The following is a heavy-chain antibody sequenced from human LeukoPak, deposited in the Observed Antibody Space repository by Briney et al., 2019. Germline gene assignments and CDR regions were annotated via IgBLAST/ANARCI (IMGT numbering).Heavy chain of an antibody. CDR3: ARGHDSSGYPDY. Sequence: SVKVSCKASGGTFSSYAISWVRRAPGLRLEWMGGIIPIFGTANYAQKFQGRVTITADESTSTAYMELSSLRSEDTAVYYCARGHDSSGYPDYWGQGTLVTVSS. D-gene: IGHD3-22*01. J-gene: IGHJ4*02. CDR1: GGTFSSYA. V-gene: IGHV1-69*13. CDR2: IIPIFGTA.